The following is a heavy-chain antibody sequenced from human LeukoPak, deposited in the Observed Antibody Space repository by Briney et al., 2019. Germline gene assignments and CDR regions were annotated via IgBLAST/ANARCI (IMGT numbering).Heavy chain of an antibody. CDR1: GGSISTYY. Sequence: SETLSLTCTVSGGSISTYYWSWIRQPPGKGLEWIGYIYYSGSTNYNPSLKSRVTISVDTSKRQFSLKLSSVTAADTAVYYCAREYYYDSSGYYPPHAFDIWGQGTMVTVSS. J-gene: IGHJ3*02. V-gene: IGHV4-59*01. D-gene: IGHD3-22*01. CDR2: IYYSGST. CDR3: AREYYYDSSGYYPPHAFDI.